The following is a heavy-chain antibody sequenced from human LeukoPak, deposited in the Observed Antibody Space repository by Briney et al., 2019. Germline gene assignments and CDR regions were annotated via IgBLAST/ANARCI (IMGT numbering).Heavy chain of an antibody. V-gene: IGHV3-21*01. D-gene: IGHD2-15*01. CDR3: ARDYERYCSGGSCPLFDY. Sequence: GGSLRLSCAASGFTFSSYSMNWVRQAPGKGLEWVSSISSSSSYIYYADSVKGRFTISRDNAKDSLYLQMNSLRAEDTAVYYCARDYERYCSGGSCPLFDYWGQGTLVTVSS. CDR2: ISSSSSYI. CDR1: GFTFSSYS. J-gene: IGHJ4*02.